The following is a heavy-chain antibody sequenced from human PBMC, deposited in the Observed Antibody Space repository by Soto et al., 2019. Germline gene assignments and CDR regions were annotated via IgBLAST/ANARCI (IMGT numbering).Heavy chain of an antibody. CDR3: ASGTAMVSPSFDY. Sequence: QVQLQQWGAGLLKPSETLSLTCAVYGGSFSGYYWSWIRQPPGKGLEWIGEINHSGSTNYNPSLKSRVTISVDTSNNQFSLKLSSVTAADTAVYYCASGTAMVSPSFDYWGQGTLVTVSS. CDR1: GGSFSGYY. V-gene: IGHV4-34*01. D-gene: IGHD5-18*01. J-gene: IGHJ4*02. CDR2: INHSGST.